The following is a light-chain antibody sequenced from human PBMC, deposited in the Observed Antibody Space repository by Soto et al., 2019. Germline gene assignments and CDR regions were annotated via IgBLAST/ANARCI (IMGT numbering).Light chain of an antibody. CDR2: DAS. CDR3: QQRSNWPIT. V-gene: IGKV3-11*01. CDR1: QSVSSF. J-gene: IGKJ5*01. Sequence: EIVLTQSPATLSLSPGERATLSCRASQSVSSFLAWFQQKPGQAPSLLIYDASNRATGIPARFSGSGSGTDFTLTINSLEPEDFAVYYCQQRSNWPITFGQGTRLEIK.